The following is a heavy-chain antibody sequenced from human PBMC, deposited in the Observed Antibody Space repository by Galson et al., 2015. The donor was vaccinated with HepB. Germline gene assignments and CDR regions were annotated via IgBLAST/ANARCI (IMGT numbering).Heavy chain of an antibody. CDR3: AKEGYCSSTRCEGGFDL. J-gene: IGHJ3*01. CDR2: ISSDGSNE. Sequence: SLRRSCTASGFTFGRYGINWVRQAPGKGLEWVAGISSDGSNEYYADSVKGRFTIPRDNSKNTLHLKMNSLEDKDMDVYYCAKEGYCSSTRCEGGFDLWGQGTMVTVSS. CDR1: GFTFGRYG. V-gene: IGHV3-30*18. D-gene: IGHD2-2*01.